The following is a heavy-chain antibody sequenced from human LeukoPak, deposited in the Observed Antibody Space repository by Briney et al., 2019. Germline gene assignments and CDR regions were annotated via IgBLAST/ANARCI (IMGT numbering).Heavy chain of an antibody. V-gene: IGHV4-59*01. J-gene: IGHJ5*02. CDR1: GGSMSNYY. D-gene: IGHD5-18*01. CDR3: ATNLPGYSYGYWVA. Sequence: KSSETLSLTCTVSGGSMSNYYWNWIRQPPGKGLEWIGYMFYTGSGKYNPSLKSPVTISVDTSKRQISLKLTSVTAADTAVYYCATNLPGYSYGYWVAWGQGTLVTVSS. CDR2: MFYTGSG.